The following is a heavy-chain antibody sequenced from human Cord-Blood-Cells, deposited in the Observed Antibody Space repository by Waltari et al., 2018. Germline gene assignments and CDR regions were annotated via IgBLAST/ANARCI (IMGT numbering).Heavy chain of an antibody. CDR3: ARGSTIVGATDY. CDR2: MNPNSGNT. CDR1: GYTFTSYA. V-gene: IGHV1-8*03. J-gene: IGHJ4*02. D-gene: IGHD1-26*01. Sequence: QVQLVQSGAAVKKPGASVKVSCKASGYTFTSYAINWVRQATGQGLEWMGWMNPNSGNTGYAQKFQGRVTITRNTSISTAYMELSSLRSEDTAVYYCARGSTIVGATDYWGQGTLVTVSS.